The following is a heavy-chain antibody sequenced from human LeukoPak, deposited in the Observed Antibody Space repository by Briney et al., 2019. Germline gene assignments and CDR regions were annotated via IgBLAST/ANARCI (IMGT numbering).Heavy chain of an antibody. J-gene: IGHJ5*02. CDR2: MQYDGSDK. CDR3: VRVGYRTSWYGQWFDP. D-gene: IGHD6-13*01. CDR1: GFSFSSYG. V-gene: IGHV3-30*02. Sequence: GGSLRLSCAASGFSFSSYGMHWVRQAPGKGLEWVAFMQYDGSDKFFADSVKGRFTISRDNSKNTLYLQMDSLRGEDTALYYCVRVGYRTSWYGQWFDPWGQGTLVTVSS.